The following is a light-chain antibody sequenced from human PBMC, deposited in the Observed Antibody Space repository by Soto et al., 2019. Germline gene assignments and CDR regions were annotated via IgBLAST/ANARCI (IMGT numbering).Light chain of an antibody. Sequence: EIVLTQSPATLSLSPGERATLSCRASQSISNYLAWYQQKPGQAPRLLIYGASSRPTGLPDRFSGSGSGTDFTLTISRREPEDFAVYYCQQYGSSLYTFGQGTKLEIK. V-gene: IGKV3-20*01. CDR3: QQYGSSLYT. J-gene: IGKJ2*01. CDR2: GAS. CDR1: QSISNY.